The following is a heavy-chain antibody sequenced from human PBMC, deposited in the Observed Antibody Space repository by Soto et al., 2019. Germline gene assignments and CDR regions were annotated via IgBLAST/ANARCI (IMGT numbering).Heavy chain of an antibody. J-gene: IGHJ1*01. Sequence: VQLQGSGPGLVKPCQTLSLSCTVSGASVNTGDYYWSYIRQSPGKGLEWLGYIFYSGDTYYNPSLKSRSTISLNTSRNQISLTLTSVTDADTAVYFCVGTGTTDDFWGQGTLVTVSS. V-gene: IGHV4-30-4*01. D-gene: IGHD1-1*01. CDR2: IFYSGDT. CDR3: VGTGTTDDF. CDR1: GASVNTGDYY.